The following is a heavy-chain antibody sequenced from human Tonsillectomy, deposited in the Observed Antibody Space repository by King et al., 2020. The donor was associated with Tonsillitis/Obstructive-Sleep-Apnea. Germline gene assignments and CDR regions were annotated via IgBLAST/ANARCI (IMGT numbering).Heavy chain of an antibody. CDR1: GFTFSRYC. CDR2: ISSSISYI. Sequence: VQLVESGGGLVKPGGSLRIPWAASGFTFSRYCMNWVLQAPGEGLEWVSSISSSISYIYYADSLKGRFTISRDNAKNSLYLQMNSLRAEDTAVYYCARDQGGWSGSYDYWGQGTLVTVSS. CDR3: ARDQGGWSGSYDY. D-gene: IGHD1-26*01. J-gene: IGHJ4*02. V-gene: IGHV3-21*01.